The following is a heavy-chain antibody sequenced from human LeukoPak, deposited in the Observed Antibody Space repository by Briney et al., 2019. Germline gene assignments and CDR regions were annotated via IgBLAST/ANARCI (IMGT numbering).Heavy chain of an antibody. CDR2: ISSSSSYI. V-gene: IGHV3-21*01. CDR1: GFTFSSYS. D-gene: IGHD3-10*01. J-gene: IGHJ4*02. Sequence: GGSLRLSCAASGFTFSSYSMNWVRKAPGKGLEWVSSISSSSSYIYYADSVKGRFTISRDNAKNSLYLQMNSLRAEDTAVYYCAKDLNGRLVRGVDFDYWGQGTLVTVSS. CDR3: AKDLNGRLVRGVDFDY.